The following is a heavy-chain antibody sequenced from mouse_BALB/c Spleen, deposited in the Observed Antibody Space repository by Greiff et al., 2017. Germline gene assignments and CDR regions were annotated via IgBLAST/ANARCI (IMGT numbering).Heavy chain of an antibody. CDR2: ISNGGGST. CDR1: GFTFSSYT. Sequence: EVKLVESGGGLVQPGGSLKLSCAASGFTFSSYTMSWVRQTPEKRLEWVAYISNGGGSTYYPDTVKGRFTISRDNAKNTLYLQMSSLKSEDTAMYYCARRPDYLYAMVYWGQGTSVTVSS. CDR3: ARRPDYLYAMVY. D-gene: IGHD2-4*01. J-gene: IGHJ4*01. V-gene: IGHV5-12-2*01.